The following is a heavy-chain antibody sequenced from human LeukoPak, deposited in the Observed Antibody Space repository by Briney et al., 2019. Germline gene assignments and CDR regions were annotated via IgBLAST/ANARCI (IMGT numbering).Heavy chain of an antibody. CDR2: INHSGST. J-gene: IGHJ4*02. CDR3: ARGPVLMVYAIGFDY. D-gene: IGHD2-8*01. V-gene: IGHV4-34*01. CDR1: GGSFSGYY. Sequence: SETLSLTCAVYGGSFSGYYWSWIRQPPGKGLEWIGEINHSGSTNYNPSLKSRVTISVDTSKNQFSLKLSSVTAADTAVYYCARGPVLMVYAIGFDYWGQGTLVTVSS.